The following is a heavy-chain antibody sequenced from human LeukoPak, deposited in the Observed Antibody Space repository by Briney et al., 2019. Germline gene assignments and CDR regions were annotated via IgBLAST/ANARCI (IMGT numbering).Heavy chain of an antibody. CDR2: IKEDGTVK. CDR3: AASITMFDY. CDR1: GFSFSRYW. J-gene: IGHJ4*02. D-gene: IGHD3-10*01. Sequence: GGSLRLSCAASGFSFSRYWMSWVRQAPGKGLEWVANIKEDGTVKYYVESVKGRFTISRDNAKNSLYLQMNSLRAEDTAVYYCAASITMFDYWGQGTLVTVSS. V-gene: IGHV3-7*02.